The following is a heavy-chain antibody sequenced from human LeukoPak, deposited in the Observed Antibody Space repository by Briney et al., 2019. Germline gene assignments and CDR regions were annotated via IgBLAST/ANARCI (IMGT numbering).Heavy chain of an antibody. Sequence: GRSLRLSCAASVYTFRSYGMHCVREAPGGGGECVAVISYDGSIKYYADSVKVRFTISRDNSKNTQYLQMNRLRVEDTAVYYCAQVVAATVEYYYYGMDVWGQGTTVTVSS. CDR1: VYTFRSYG. CDR2: ISYDGSIK. V-gene: IGHV3-30*03. J-gene: IGHJ6*02. CDR3: AQVVAATVEYYYYGMDV. D-gene: IGHD2-15*01.